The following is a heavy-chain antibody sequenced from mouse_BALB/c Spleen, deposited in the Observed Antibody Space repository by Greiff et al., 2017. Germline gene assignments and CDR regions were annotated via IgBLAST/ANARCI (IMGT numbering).Heavy chain of an antibody. J-gene: IGHJ2*01. CDR1: GYSITSDYA. D-gene: IGHD2-12*01. V-gene: IGHV3-2*02. Sequence: DVKLQESGPGLVKPSQSLSLTCTVTGYSITSDYAWNWIRQFPGNKLEWMGYISYSGSTSYNPSLKSRISITRDTSKNQFFLQLNSVTTEDTATYYCARRGLTSFDYWGQGTTLTVSS. CDR2: ISYSGST. CDR3: ARRGLTSFDY.